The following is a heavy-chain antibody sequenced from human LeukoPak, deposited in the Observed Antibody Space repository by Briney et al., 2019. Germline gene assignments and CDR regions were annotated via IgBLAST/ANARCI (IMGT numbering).Heavy chain of an antibody. Sequence: GGSLRLSCAASGFTFSSYAMHWVRQAPGQGLERVAVISYDGSNKYYADSVKGRFTISRDNSKNTLYLQMNSLRAEDTAVYYCARESKGSPSYFDYWGQGTLVTVSS. J-gene: IGHJ4*02. CDR2: ISYDGSNK. CDR3: ARESKGSPSYFDY. V-gene: IGHV3-30*01. CDR1: GFTFSSYA.